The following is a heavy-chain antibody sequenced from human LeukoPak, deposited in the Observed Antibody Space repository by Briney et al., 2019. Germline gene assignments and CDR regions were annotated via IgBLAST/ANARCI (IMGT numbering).Heavy chain of an antibody. J-gene: IGHJ4*02. V-gene: IGHV4-39*01. CDR2: IYYSGST. CDR3: ARHLRGGIFGFDY. CDR1: GGSISSSSYY. D-gene: IGHD3-3*01. Sequence: PSETLSLTCTVSGGSISSSSYYWGWIRQPPGKGLEWIGSIYYSGSTYYNPSLKSRVTISVDTSKNQFSLKLSPVTAADTAVYYCARHLRGGIFGFDYWGQGTLVTVSS.